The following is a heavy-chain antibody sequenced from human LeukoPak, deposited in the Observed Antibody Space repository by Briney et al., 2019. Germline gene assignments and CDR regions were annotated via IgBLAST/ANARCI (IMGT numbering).Heavy chain of an antibody. CDR2: INHSGST. CDR1: GGSFSGYY. J-gene: IGHJ6*03. Sequence: SETLSLTCAVYGGSFSGYYWSWIRQPPGKGLEWIGEINHSGSTNYNPSLKSRVTISVDTSKNRFPLKLSSVTAADTAVYYCARVGIAAAGLYYYYYYMDVWGKGTTVTISS. CDR3: ARVGIAAAGLYYYYYYMDV. V-gene: IGHV4-34*01. D-gene: IGHD6-13*01.